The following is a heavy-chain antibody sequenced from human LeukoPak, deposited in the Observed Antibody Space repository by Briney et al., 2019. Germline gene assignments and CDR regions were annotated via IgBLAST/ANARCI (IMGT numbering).Heavy chain of an antibody. CDR2: ISSSSSYI. J-gene: IGHJ4*02. V-gene: IGHV3-21*01. CDR3: ASSSRWLVLL. D-gene: IGHD6-19*01. Sequence: GGSLRLSCAASGFTFSSYSMNWVRQAPGKGLEWVSSISSSSSYIYYADSVEGRFTISRDNAKNSLYLQMNSLRAEDTAVYYCASSSRWLVLLWGQGTLVTVSS. CDR1: GFTFSSYS.